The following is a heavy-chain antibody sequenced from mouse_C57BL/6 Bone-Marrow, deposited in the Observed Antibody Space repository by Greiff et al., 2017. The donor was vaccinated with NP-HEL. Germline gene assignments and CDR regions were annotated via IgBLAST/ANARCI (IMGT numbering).Heavy chain of an antibody. J-gene: IGHJ3*01. D-gene: IGHD4-1*01. CDR3: ARRGLGLESWFAY. CDR2: IYPGDGDT. Sequence: QVQLQQSGPELVKPGASVKISCKASGYAFSSSWMNWVKQRPGKGLEWIGRIYPGDGDTNYNGKFKGKATLTADKSSSTAYMQRSSLTSEDSAVYFCARRGLGLESWFAYWGQVTLVTVSA. CDR1: GYAFSSSW. V-gene: IGHV1-82*01.